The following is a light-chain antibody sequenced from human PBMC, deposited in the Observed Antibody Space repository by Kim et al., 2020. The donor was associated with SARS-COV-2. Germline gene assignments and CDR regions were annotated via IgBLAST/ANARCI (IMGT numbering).Light chain of an antibody. CDR1: QSVSSW. V-gene: IGKV1-5*03. CDR3: QQYDSHPYT. Sequence: DIQMTQSPSTLSASVGDRVTITCRASQSVSSWLAWYQQKPGKAPKLLIYKASTLEGGVPSRFSGRGSGTEFTLTINSLQPDDFATYSCQQYDSHPYTFGQETELEI. J-gene: IGKJ2*01. CDR2: KAS.